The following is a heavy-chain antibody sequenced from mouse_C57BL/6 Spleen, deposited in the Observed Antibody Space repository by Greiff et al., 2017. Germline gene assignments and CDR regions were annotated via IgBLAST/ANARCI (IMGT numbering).Heavy chain of an antibody. Sequence: QVQLQQPGAELVKPGASVKLSCKASGYTFTSYWMQWVKQRPGQGLEWIGEIDPSDSYTNYNQKFKGKATLTVDTSSSTAYMQLSSLTSEDSAVYYCARRADGYFPFAYWGQGTLVTVSA. CDR2: IDPSDSYT. V-gene: IGHV1-50*01. J-gene: IGHJ3*01. CDR1: GYTFTSYW. CDR3: ARRADGYFPFAY. D-gene: IGHD2-3*01.